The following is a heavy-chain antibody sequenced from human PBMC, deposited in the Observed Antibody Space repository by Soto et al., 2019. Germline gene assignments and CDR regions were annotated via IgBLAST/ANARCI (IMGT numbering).Heavy chain of an antibody. J-gene: IGHJ6*03. V-gene: IGHV1-69*02. Sequence: QVQLVQSGAEVKKPGSSVKVSCKASGGTFSSYTISWVRQAPGQGLEWMGRIIPILGIANYAQKFQGRVTITADKSTSTAYMELSSLRSEDTAVYYCARAEGSGETYYKDVWGKGTTVTVSS. CDR3: ARAEGSGETYYKDV. D-gene: IGHD3-10*01. CDR2: IIPILGIA. CDR1: GGTFSSYT.